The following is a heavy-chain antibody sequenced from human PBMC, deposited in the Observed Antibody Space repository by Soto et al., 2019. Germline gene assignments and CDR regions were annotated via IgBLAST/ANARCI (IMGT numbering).Heavy chain of an antibody. D-gene: IGHD3-16*02. Sequence: GGSLRLSCAASGFTFSSYGMHWVRQAPGKGLEWVAVISYDGSNKYYADSVKGRFTISRDNSKNTLYLQMNSLRAEDTAVYYCAKDRDIWGSYRGFDYWGQGTLVTVSS. J-gene: IGHJ4*02. V-gene: IGHV3-30*18. CDR3: AKDRDIWGSYRGFDY. CDR1: GFTFSSYG. CDR2: ISYDGSNK.